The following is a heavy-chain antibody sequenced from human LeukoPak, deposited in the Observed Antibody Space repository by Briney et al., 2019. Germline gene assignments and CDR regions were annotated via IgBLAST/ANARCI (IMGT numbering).Heavy chain of an antibody. D-gene: IGHD4-23*01. Sequence: PSETLSLTCTVSGGSISSYYWSWIRQPPGKGLEWIGYVSYSGTTNYNPSLKSRVTISVDTSKNQFSLNLSSVTASDTAVYYCARHRGTRWSPPEGFDVWGHGTMVTVSS. CDR3: ARHRGTRWSPPEGFDV. CDR2: VSYSGTT. CDR1: GGSISSYY. J-gene: IGHJ3*01. V-gene: IGHV4-59*08.